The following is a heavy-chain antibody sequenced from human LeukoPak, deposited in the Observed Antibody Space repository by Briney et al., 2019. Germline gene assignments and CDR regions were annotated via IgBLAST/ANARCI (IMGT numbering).Heavy chain of an antibody. Sequence: GGSLRLSCAASGFTFNSYAMGSVREALGKGLECVSGIRGSVDNTYYADSVKGRFTISRDNSKNTLYLQMNNLRAEDTAVYYCAKAPVTTCRGAYCYPFDYWGQGTLVTVSS. D-gene: IGHD2-21*01. CDR1: GFTFNSYA. CDR2: IRGSVDNT. CDR3: AKAPVTTCRGAYCYPFDY. V-gene: IGHV3-23*01. J-gene: IGHJ4*02.